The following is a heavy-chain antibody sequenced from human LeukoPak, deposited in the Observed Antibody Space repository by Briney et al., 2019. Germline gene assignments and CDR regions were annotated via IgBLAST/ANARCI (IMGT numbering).Heavy chain of an antibody. D-gene: IGHD2-15*01. V-gene: IGHV1-8*01. CDR1: GYTFTSYD. J-gene: IGHJ5*02. CDR2: MNPNSGNT. CDR3: ARDQDIVVVVAAPRQREMGGFDP. Sequence: GASVKVSCKASGYTFTSYDINWVRQATGQGLEWMGWMNPNSGNTGYAQKFQGRVTMTRNTSISTAYMELSSLRSEDTAVYYCARDQDIVVVVAAPRQREMGGFDPWGQGTLVTVSS.